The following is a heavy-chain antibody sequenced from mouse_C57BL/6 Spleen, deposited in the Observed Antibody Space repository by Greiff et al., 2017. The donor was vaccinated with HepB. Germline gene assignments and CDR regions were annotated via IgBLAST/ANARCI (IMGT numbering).Heavy chain of an antibody. CDR1: GFTFSSYA. CDR3: TRDRWDYDDGDGYYYAMDY. D-gene: IGHD2-4*01. Sequence: EVQGVESGEGLVKPGGSLKLSCAASGFTFSSYAMSWVRQTPEKRLEWVAYISSGGDYIYYADTVKGRFTISRDTARNTLYLQMSSLKSEDTAMYYCTRDRWDYDDGDGYYYAMDYWGQGTSVTVSS. J-gene: IGHJ4*01. CDR2: ISSGGDYI. V-gene: IGHV5-9-1*02.